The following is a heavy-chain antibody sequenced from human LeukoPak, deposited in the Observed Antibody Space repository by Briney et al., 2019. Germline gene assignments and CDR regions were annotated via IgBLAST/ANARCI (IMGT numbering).Heavy chain of an antibody. Sequence: GGSLRLSCAASGFTFSSYGMHWVRQAPGKGLEWVAVIWYDGSNKYYADSVKGRFTISRDNSKNTLYLQMNSLRAEDTALYYCAKNRGAGLRDYYYYYYGMDVWGQGTTVTVSS. CDR2: IWYDGSNK. V-gene: IGHV3-33*06. CDR3: AKNRGAGLRDYYYYYYGMDV. D-gene: IGHD4-17*01. CDR1: GFTFSSYG. J-gene: IGHJ6*02.